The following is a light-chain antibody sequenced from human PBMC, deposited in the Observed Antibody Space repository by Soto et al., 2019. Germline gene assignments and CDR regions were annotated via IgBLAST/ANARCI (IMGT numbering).Light chain of an antibody. J-gene: IGKJ5*01. Sequence: EIVLTQSPATLSLSPGERATLSCWASQSVSSYLAWYQQKPGQAPRLLIYDASNRATGIPARFSGSGSGTDFTLTISSLEPEDFAVYDRQQRSNWPPSITFGQGTRLEIK. CDR3: QQRSNWPPSIT. CDR2: DAS. V-gene: IGKV3-11*01. CDR1: QSVSSY.